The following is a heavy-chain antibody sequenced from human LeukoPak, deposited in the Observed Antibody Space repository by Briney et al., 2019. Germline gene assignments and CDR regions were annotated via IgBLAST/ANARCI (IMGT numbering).Heavy chain of an antibody. V-gene: IGHV1-18*01. Sequence: ASVKVSCKASGYTFTSYGISWVRQAPGQGLEWMGWISAYNGNTNYAQKLQGRVTMTTDTSTGTAYMELRSLRSDDTAVYYCARDLWPDDHSSSWYLDAFDIWGQGTMVTVSS. CDR1: GYTFTSYG. D-gene: IGHD6-13*01. J-gene: IGHJ3*02. CDR2: ISAYNGNT. CDR3: ARDLWPDDHSSSWYLDAFDI.